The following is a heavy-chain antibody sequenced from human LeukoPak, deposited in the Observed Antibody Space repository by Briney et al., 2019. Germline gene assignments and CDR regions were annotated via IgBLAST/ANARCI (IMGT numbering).Heavy chain of an antibody. D-gene: IGHD3-22*01. Sequence: RASVKVSCKASGGTFSSYAISWVRQAPGQGLEWMGCINPNSGGTNYAQKFQGRVTMTRDTSISTAYMELSRLRSDDTAVYYCARLASLYDSSGYYWGDYWGQGTLVTVSS. CDR3: ARLASLYDSSGYYWGDY. J-gene: IGHJ4*02. CDR2: INPNSGGT. V-gene: IGHV1-2*02. CDR1: GGTFSSYA.